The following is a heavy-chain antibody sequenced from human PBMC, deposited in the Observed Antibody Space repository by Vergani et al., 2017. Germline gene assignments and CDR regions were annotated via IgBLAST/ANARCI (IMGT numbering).Heavy chain of an antibody. V-gene: IGHV3-11*01. CDR2: ISWNSGSI. J-gene: IGHJ4*02. CDR1: GFTFSDYY. D-gene: IGHD1-26*01. CDR3: ARAVVGATDY. Sequence: QVQLVESGGGLVKPGGSLRLSCSASGFTFSDYYMSWIRQAPGKGLEWVSGISWNSGSIGYADSVKGRFTISRDNAKNSLYLQMNSLRAEDTAVYYCARAVVGATDYWGQGTLVTVSS.